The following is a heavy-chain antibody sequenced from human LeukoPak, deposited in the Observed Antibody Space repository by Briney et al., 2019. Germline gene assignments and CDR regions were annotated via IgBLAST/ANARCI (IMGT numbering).Heavy chain of an antibody. CDR1: GYTFTSYY. J-gene: IGHJ3*02. Sequence: GASVKVSCKASGYTFTSYYMHWVRQAPGQGLEWMGIINPSGGSTSYAQKFQGRVTMTRDTSTSTVYMELSSLRSEDTAVYYCAREGQWRYGDYVGAFDIWGQGTMVTVSS. CDR3: AREGQWRYGDYVGAFDI. V-gene: IGHV1-46*01. D-gene: IGHD4-17*01. CDR2: INPSGGST.